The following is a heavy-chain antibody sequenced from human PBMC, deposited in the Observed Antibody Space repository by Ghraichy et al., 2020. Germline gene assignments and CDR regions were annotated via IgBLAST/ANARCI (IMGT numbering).Heavy chain of an antibody. Sequence: LSLTCAASGFTFSSYAMHWVRQAPGKGLEWVAVISYDGSNKYYADSVKGRFTISRDNSKNTLYLQMNSLRAEDTAVYYCARDGNYGDYVVAAFPWYFDLWGRGTLVTVSS. J-gene: IGHJ2*01. CDR3: ARDGNYGDYVVAAFPWYFDL. CDR1: GFTFSSYA. CDR2: ISYDGSNK. D-gene: IGHD4-17*01. V-gene: IGHV3-30-3*01.